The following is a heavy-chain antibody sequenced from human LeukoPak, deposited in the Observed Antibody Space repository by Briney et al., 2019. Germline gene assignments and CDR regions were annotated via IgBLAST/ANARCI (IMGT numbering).Heavy chain of an antibody. Sequence: GGSLRLSCAASGFTFSSYDMHWVRQATGKGLEWVSAIGTAGDTYYPGSVKGRFTISRENAKNSLYLQMNSLRAGDTAVYYCARGSVYGEYSDYWGQGTLVTVSS. J-gene: IGHJ4*02. D-gene: IGHD4-17*01. CDR1: GFTFSSYD. CDR2: IGTAGDT. CDR3: ARGSVYGEYSDY. V-gene: IGHV3-13*01.